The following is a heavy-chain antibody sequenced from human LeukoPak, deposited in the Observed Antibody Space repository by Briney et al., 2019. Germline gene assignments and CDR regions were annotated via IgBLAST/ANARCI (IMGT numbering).Heavy chain of an antibody. D-gene: IGHD5-18*01. CDR3: ARDRGGRGFTYGQPLDY. V-gene: IGHV3-11*01. CDR2: VSGSGSPI. J-gene: IGHJ4*02. Sequence: GGSLRLSCAASGFTFSNYAMSWVRQAPGKGLEWVSYVSGSGSPIYYADSVKGRFTVSRDNAKNSLYLQMNSLRAEDTAVYYCARDRGGRGFTYGQPLDYWGQGTLVTVSS. CDR1: GFTFSNYA.